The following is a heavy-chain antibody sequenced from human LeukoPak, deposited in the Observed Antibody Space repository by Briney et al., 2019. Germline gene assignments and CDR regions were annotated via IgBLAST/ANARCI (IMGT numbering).Heavy chain of an antibody. D-gene: IGHD4-17*01. J-gene: IGHJ3*02. CDR2: INPSGGST. Sequence: ASVKVSCKASGYTFTSYYMHWVRQAPGQGLEWMGIINPSGGSTSYAQKFQGRVTMTRDMSTSTAYMELSSLRSEDTAVYYCARHATVTTSFDIWGQGTMVTVSS. V-gene: IGHV1-46*01. CDR1: GYTFTSYY. CDR3: ARHATVTTSFDI.